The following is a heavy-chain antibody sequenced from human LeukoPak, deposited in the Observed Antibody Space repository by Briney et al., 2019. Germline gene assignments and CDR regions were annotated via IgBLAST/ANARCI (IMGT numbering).Heavy chain of an antibody. D-gene: IGHD5-12*01. CDR3: ASLDGDGYNSVY. Sequence: PGGSLRLSCAASGFTFSDYYMSWIRQAPGKGLEWVSYISSSSSTIYYADSVKGRFTISRDNAKNSLYLQMNSLRDEDTAVYYCASLDGDGYNSVYWGQGTLVTVSS. CDR1: GFTFSDYY. CDR2: ISSSSSTI. V-gene: IGHV3-11*04. J-gene: IGHJ4*02.